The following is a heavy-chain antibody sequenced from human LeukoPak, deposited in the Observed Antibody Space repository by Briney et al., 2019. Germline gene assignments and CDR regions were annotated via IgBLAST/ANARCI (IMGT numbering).Heavy chain of an antibody. CDR2: IYYSGST. CDR1: GYSISSGYY. J-gene: IGHJ4*02. V-gene: IGHV4-38-2*02. D-gene: IGHD1-26*01. CDR3: ARHGRVGLRGSYSYFDY. Sequence: SETLSLTCTVSGYSISSGYYWGWIRQPPGRGLEWIGSIYYSGSTYYNPSLKSRVTISVDTSKNQFSLKLSSVTAADTAVYYCARHGRVGLRGSYSYFDYWGQGTLVTVSS.